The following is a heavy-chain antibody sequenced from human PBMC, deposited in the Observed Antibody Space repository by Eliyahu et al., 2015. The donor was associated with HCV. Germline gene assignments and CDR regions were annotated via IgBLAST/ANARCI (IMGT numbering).Heavy chain of an antibody. CDR3: ACLVPSGYYFDY. CDR2: XNXNTXNP. D-gene: IGHD3-22*01. J-gene: IGHJ4*02. Sequence: EWMGWXNXNTXNPTYAQGFTGRFVFSLDTSVSTAYLQISSLKAEDTAVYYCACLVPSGYYFDYWGQGTLVTVSS. V-gene: IGHV7-4-1*02.